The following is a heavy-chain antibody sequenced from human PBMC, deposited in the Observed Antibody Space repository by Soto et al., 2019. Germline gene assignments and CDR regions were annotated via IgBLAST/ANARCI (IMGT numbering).Heavy chain of an antibody. Sequence: SETLSLTCTVSGSSISSYYWSWIRQPPGKGLEWIGYMFYSGSTKYNPSLTSRVTVSVDTSKNQFSLKLSSVTAADTAVYYCARVGGAPLGAFDIWGQGTMVTVSS. D-gene: IGHD1-26*01. CDR1: GSSISSYY. J-gene: IGHJ3*02. CDR3: ARVGGAPLGAFDI. V-gene: IGHV4-59*01. CDR2: MFYSGST.